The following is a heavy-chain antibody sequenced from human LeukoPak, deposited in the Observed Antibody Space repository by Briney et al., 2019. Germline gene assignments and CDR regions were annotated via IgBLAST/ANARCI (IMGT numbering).Heavy chain of an antibody. CDR2: ISGSGGST. Sequence: PGGSLRLSCAASGFTFSSYAMSWVRQAPGKGLEWVSAISGSGGSTYYADSVKGRFTISRDNSKNTLYLQTNSLRAEDTAVYYCAKVGIAAARRPLDYWGQGTLVTVSS. CDR3: AKVGIAAARRPLDY. V-gene: IGHV3-23*01. CDR1: GFTFSSYA. J-gene: IGHJ4*02. D-gene: IGHD6-13*01.